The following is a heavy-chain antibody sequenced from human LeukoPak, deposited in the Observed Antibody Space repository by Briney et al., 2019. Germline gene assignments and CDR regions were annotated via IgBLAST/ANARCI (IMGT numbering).Heavy chain of an antibody. V-gene: IGHV4-39*01. CDR3: ANYVSRTMRDY. D-gene: IGHD3-16*01. J-gene: IGHJ4*02. CDR2: IDYRERT. Sequence: PSETLSLTCTVSGGSITTSGHYWGWIRQPPGKGLEWIGSIDYRERTTYNPSLKSRVTISADTSRNQFSLKLSSATATDTAVYYCANYVSRTMRDYWGQGTLVTVSS. CDR1: GGSITTSGHY.